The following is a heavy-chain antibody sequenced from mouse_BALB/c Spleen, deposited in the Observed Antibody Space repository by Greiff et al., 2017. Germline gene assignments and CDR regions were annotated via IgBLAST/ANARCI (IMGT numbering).Heavy chain of an antibody. Sequence: EVKVVESGGGLVQPGGSRKLSCAASGFTFSSFGMHWVRQAPEKGLEWVAYISSGSSTIYYADTVKGRFTISRDNPKNTLFLQMTSLRSEDTAMYYCARSGDGYYGGFAYWGQGTLVTVSA. J-gene: IGHJ3*01. V-gene: IGHV5-17*02. CDR2: ISSGSSTI. CDR3: ARSGDGYYGGFAY. CDR1: GFTFSSFG. D-gene: IGHD2-3*01.